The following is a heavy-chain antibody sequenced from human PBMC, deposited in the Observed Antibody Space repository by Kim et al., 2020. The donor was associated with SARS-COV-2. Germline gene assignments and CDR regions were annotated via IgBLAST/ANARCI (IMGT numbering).Heavy chain of an antibody. V-gene: IGHV3-30*02. D-gene: IGHD3-3*01. J-gene: IGHJ4*02. CDR3: AKDGDYAFWSGIIYYFDS. Sequence: RGRFTISRDNSKNTLYLQMNSLRAEDTAVYYCAKDGDYAFWSGIIYYFDSWGQGTLVTVSS.